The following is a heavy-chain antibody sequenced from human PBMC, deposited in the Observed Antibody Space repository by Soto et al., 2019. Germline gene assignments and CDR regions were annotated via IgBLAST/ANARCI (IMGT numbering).Heavy chain of an antibody. D-gene: IGHD6-25*01. J-gene: IGHJ4*01. CDR1: GFTFSSYW. Sequence: EVHLVESGGGLVQPGGSLRLSCAVSGFTFSSYWMNWVCQAPGKGLEWVANIKQDGSEMYYVDSVKGRFTISRDNAKDSLYLQMNSLRAEDTAVYYCARDLAGPTYWGHGTLVTVSS. CDR3: ARDLAGPTY. V-gene: IGHV3-7*01. CDR2: IKQDGSEM.